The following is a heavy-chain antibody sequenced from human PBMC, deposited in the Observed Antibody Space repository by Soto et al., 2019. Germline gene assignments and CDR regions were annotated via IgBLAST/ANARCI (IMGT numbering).Heavy chain of an antibody. CDR3: ARTYYYGSSYGLDV. J-gene: IGHJ6*02. D-gene: IGHD3-10*01. Sequence: GESLKISCEGSGYSFSSFWINWVRQVPGKGLEWLGRIDPSDSYTNYSPSFEGHVTISAAKSTNTAYLQWSSLTASDAAVYFWARTYYYGSSYGLDVWGQGITVTV. CDR2: IDPSDSYT. V-gene: IGHV5-10-1*01. CDR1: GYSFSSFW.